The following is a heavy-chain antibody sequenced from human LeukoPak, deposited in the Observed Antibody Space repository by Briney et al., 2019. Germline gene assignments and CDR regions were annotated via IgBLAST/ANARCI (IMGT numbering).Heavy chain of an antibody. CDR3: ARGLYYDILTGSLWYFDL. Sequence: ASVKVSCKASGGTFSSYAISWVRQAPGQGLEWMGGIIPIFGTANYAQKFQGRVTITADESTSTAYMELRSLRSDDTAVYYCARGLYYDILTGSLWYFDLWGRGTLVTVSS. CDR1: GGTFSSYA. V-gene: IGHV1-69*13. J-gene: IGHJ2*01. D-gene: IGHD3-9*01. CDR2: IIPIFGTA.